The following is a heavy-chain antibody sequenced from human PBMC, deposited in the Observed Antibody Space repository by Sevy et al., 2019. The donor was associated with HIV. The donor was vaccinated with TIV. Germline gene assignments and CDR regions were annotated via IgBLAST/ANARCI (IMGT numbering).Heavy chain of an antibody. CDR1: GFTFSNYG. Sequence: QLGGSLRLSCAGSGFTFSNYGMHWVRQAPGKGLEWVAIIWYDGSNKYYTESVKGRFTISRDNSKNMLYLQMNGLRAEDTAVYYCARDKLQTTGSLGDYYYGLDVWGQGTRVTVSS. J-gene: IGHJ6*02. CDR2: IWYDGSNK. V-gene: IGHV3-33*01. CDR3: ARDKLQTTGSLGDYYYGLDV. D-gene: IGHD3-16*01.